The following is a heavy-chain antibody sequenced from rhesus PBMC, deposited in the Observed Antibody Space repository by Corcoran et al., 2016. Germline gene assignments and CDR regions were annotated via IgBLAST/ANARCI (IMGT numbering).Heavy chain of an antibody. D-gene: IGHD3-3*01. CDR1: GGSFSSYW. Sequence: QVQLQESGPGLVKPSETLSLTCAVSGGSFSSYWWSWIRQPPGKGLEWIGGINGNSGSTTHHPPLRKRVTISKGASKNPFSLKLSSVTAADTAVYYCARKYYNIWTGYYTGSYWNYWGQGVLVTVSS. V-gene: IGHV4-80*01. CDR2: INGNSGST. J-gene: IGHJ4*01. CDR3: ARKYYNIWTGYYTGSYWNY.